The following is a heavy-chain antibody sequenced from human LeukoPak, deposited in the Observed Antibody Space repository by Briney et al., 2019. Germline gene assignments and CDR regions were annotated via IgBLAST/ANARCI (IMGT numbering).Heavy chain of an antibody. Sequence: SETLSLTCTVSGGSISSYYWSWLRQPPGKGLEWIGYIYYSGSTNYNPSLKSRVTISVDTSKNQFSLKLSSVTAADTAVYYCARGQYYDFWSGYYTSAEYFQHWGQGTLVTVSS. CDR3: ARGQYYDFWSGYYTSAEYFQH. J-gene: IGHJ1*01. D-gene: IGHD3-3*01. CDR1: GGSISSYY. CDR2: IYYSGST. V-gene: IGHV4-59*01.